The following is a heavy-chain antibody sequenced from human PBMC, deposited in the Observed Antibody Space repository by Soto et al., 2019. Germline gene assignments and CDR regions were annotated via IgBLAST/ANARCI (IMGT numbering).Heavy chain of an antibody. CDR1: GFTFSSYS. D-gene: IGHD2-15*01. Sequence: PGGCLRLSCAASGFTFSSYSMNWVRQAPGKGLAGVSYISSSSSTIYYPDSVKGRFTISRDNAKNSLYLQMNSLRDEDTAVYYCARDQSEVAASNYYYYYGMDVWGQGTTVTVSS. J-gene: IGHJ6*02. V-gene: IGHV3-48*02. CDR3: ARDQSEVAASNYYYYYGMDV. CDR2: ISSSSSTI.